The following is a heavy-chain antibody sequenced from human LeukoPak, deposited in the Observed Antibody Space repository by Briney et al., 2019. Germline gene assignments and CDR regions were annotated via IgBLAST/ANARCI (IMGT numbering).Heavy chain of an antibody. Sequence: GGSLRLSCAASGFTFSMSLVRQAPGKGLEWVANLRQDGNERYHVDSVKGRFTISRDNAKNSLYLQMNGLRAEDTAVYYCARYKLYDILTGYLDRAFDLWGQGTMVTVSS. CDR1: GFTFS. J-gene: IGHJ3*01. CDR3: ARYKLYDILTGYLDRAFDL. V-gene: IGHV3-7*01. D-gene: IGHD3-9*01. CDR2: LRQDGNER.